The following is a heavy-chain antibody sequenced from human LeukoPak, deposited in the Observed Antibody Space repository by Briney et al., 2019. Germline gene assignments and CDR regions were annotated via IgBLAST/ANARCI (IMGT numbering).Heavy chain of an antibody. CDR2: INSDGSST. V-gene: IGHV3-74*01. Sequence: SGGSLRLSCAASGFTFSRYWMNWVRQAPGKGLVWVSRINSDGSSTNYTDSVKGRFTISRDNANNTLYLQMNSLRAEDTAVYYCARVGLYSSGWSAWGQGTLVTVSS. CDR1: GFTFSRYW. D-gene: IGHD6-19*01. J-gene: IGHJ4*02. CDR3: ARVGLYSSGWSA.